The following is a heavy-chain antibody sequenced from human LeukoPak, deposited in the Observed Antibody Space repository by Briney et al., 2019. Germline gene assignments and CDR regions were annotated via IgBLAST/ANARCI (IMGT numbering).Heavy chain of an antibody. D-gene: IGHD3-10*01. Sequence: ASVNVSCKASGYTFTGYYVHWVRQAPGQGLEWMGRINPNSGDTNYAQKLQGRVTMTTDTSTSTAYMELRSLRSDDTAVYYCARDKWLLWFGELLKFDPWGQGTLVTVSS. CDR1: GYTFTGYY. J-gene: IGHJ5*02. V-gene: IGHV1-2*06. CDR2: INPNSGDT. CDR3: ARDKWLLWFGELLKFDP.